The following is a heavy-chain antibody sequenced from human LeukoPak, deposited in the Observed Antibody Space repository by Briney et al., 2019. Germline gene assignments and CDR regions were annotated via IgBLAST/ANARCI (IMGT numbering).Heavy chain of an antibody. CDR3: ARPADYGGDFDY. V-gene: IGHV4-39*01. J-gene: IGHJ4*02. CDR1: GGSIRTNSYY. Sequence: SETLSLTCTVSGGSIRTNSYYWGWIRQPPGKGLEWIGSIYHSGRTYYNPSLKSRVTISVDTSKNQFSLKLGSVTAADTAVYYCARPADYGGDFDYWGQGALVTVSS. D-gene: IGHD4-23*01. CDR2: IYHSGRT.